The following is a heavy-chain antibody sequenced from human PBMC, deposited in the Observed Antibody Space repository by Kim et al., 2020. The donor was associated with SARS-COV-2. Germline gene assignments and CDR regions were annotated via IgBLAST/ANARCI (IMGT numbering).Heavy chain of an antibody. Sequence: YAQKFQGRVNMTRNTSISTAYMELSSLRSEDTAVYYCARSYSSGWYYFDYWGQGTLVTVSS. CDR3: ARSYSSGWYYFDY. J-gene: IGHJ4*02. D-gene: IGHD6-19*01. V-gene: IGHV1-8*01.